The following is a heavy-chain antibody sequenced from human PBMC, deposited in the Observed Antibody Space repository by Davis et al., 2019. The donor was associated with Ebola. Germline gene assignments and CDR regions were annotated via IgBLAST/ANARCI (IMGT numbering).Heavy chain of an antibody. D-gene: IGHD3-22*01. CDR3: ARAITMIVGLDY. CDR1: GYTFNSYY. CDR2: INPNSGGT. J-gene: IGHJ4*02. V-gene: IGHV1-2*02. Sequence: ASVKVSCKASGYTFNSYYIHWVRQAPGQGLEWMGWINPNSGGTNYAQKFQGRVTMTRDTSISTAYMELSRLRSDDTAVYYCARAITMIVGLDYWGQGTLVTVSS.